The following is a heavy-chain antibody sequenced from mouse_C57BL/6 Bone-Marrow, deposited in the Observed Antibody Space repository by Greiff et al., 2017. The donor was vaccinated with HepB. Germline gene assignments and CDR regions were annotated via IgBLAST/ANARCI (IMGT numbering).Heavy chain of an antibody. V-gene: IGHV1-7*01. D-gene: IGHD2-4*01. CDR2: INPSRGYT. CDR1: GYTFTSYW. Sequence: VQLQQSGAEPAKPGASVKLSCKASGYTFTSYWMHWVKQRPGQGLEWIGYINPSRGYTKYNQKFKDKATLTADKASSTAYMQLSSLTYEDSAVYYCATSYDYDAGGAYWGQGTLVTVSA. CDR3: ATSYDYDAGGAY. J-gene: IGHJ3*01.